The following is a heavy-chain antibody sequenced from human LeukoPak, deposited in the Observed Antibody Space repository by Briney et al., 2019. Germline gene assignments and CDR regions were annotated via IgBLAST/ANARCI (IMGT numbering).Heavy chain of an antibody. CDR3: VRDDDRPDNGLDY. V-gene: IGHV3-74*01. Sequence: GGSLRLSCAASGFTFSNYWMHWVRQAPGKGLVWVSRINTDGSSTNYADSVKGRLTISRDNAKNTLYLQMNSLRAEDTAVYYCVRDDDRPDNGLDYWGQGTLVTVSS. CDR2: INTDGSST. CDR1: GFTFSNYW. D-gene: IGHD3-22*01. J-gene: IGHJ4*02.